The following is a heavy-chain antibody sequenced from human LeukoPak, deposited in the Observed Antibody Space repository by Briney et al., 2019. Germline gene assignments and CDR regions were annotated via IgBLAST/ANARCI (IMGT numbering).Heavy chain of an antibody. V-gene: IGHV4-4*07. CDR3: ARAKVLLWFGELLSYYFDY. CDR1: GGSISSYY. D-gene: IGHD3-10*01. CDR2: IYTSGST. Sequence: SETLSLTCTVPGGSISSYYWSWIRQPAGKGLEWIGRIYTSGSTNYNPSLKSRVTMSVDTSKNQFSLKLSSVTAADTAVYHCARAKVLLWFGELLSYYFDYWGQGTLVTVSS. J-gene: IGHJ4*02.